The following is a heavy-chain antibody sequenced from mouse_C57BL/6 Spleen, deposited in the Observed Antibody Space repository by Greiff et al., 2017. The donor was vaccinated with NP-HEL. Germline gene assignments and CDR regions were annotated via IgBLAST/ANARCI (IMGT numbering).Heavy chain of an antibody. CDR3: ARPSLYNHWYFDV. CDR2: IYPGSGST. CDR1: GYTFTSYW. D-gene: IGHD1-3*01. J-gene: IGHJ1*03. Sequence: QVQLQQSGAELVKPGASVKMSCKASGYTFTSYWITWVKQRPGQGLEWIGDIYPGSGSTNYNEKFKSKATLTVDTSSSTAYMQLSSLTSEDSAVYYCARPSLYNHWYFDVWGTGTTVTVSS. V-gene: IGHV1-55*01.